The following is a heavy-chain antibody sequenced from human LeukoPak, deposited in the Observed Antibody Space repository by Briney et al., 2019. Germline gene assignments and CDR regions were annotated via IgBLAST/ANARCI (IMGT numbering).Heavy chain of an antibody. J-gene: IGHJ4*02. CDR3: AKGPTDSCWEKLHD. V-gene: IGHV3-23*01. Sequence: GGSLRLSCAASGFTVTTLAMTWVRQAPGKGLEWVSVIGESDGRTYYADSVKGRFTISRDESKNTLYLQMNSLRAEDTALYYCAKGPTDSCWEKLHDWGQGTLVTVSS. D-gene: IGHD1-26*01. CDR1: GFTVTTLA. CDR2: IGESDGRT.